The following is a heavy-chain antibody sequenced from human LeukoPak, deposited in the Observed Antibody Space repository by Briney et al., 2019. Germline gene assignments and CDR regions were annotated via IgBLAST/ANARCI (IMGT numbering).Heavy chain of an antibody. CDR3: ATGSGHFDY. CDR2: FDPEDGET. V-gene: IGHV1-24*01. CDR1: GYTFTGYY. J-gene: IGHJ4*02. D-gene: IGHD2-15*01. Sequence: ASVKVSCKASGYTFTGYYMHWVRQAPGKGLEWMGGFDPEDGETIYAQKFQGRVTMTEDTSTDTAYMELSSLRSEDTAVYYCATGSGHFDYWGQGTLVTVSS.